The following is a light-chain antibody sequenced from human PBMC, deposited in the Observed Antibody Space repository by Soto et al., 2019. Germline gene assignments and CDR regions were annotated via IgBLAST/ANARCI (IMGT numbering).Light chain of an antibody. Sequence: QSVVTQPPSVSGAPGQRVTISCTGSSSNIGAGYDVPWYQQLPGTAPKLIIYGNSNRPSGVPDRFSGSKSGTSASLAITGLQAEDEADYYCQSYDSSLSVVVFGGGTKLTVL. CDR2: GNS. CDR3: QSYDSSLSVVV. CDR1: SSNIGAGYD. J-gene: IGLJ2*01. V-gene: IGLV1-40*01.